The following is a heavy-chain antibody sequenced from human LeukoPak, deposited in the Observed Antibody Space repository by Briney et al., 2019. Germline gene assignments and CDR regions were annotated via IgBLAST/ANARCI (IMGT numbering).Heavy chain of an antibody. Sequence: GASVKVSCKASGYTFTSYDINWVGQATGQGGEWMGWMNPNSGNTGYAQKFQGRVTMTRTTSISTAYMELSSLRSEDTAVYYCARAPPFDYTFDYWGQGTLVTVSS. CDR2: MNPNSGNT. V-gene: IGHV1-8*01. D-gene: IGHD3-9*01. J-gene: IGHJ4*02. CDR1: GYTFTSYD. CDR3: ARAPPFDYTFDY.